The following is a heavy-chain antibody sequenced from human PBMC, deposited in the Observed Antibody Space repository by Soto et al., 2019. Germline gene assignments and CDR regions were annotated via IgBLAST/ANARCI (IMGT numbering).Heavy chain of an antibody. V-gene: IGHV1-2*04. CDR2: INPNSGGT. D-gene: IGHD2-2*01. CDR3: ARGPEDIVVVPAANYGMDV. J-gene: IGHJ6*02. Sequence: ASVKVSCKASGYSFTGYYMHWVRQAPGQGLEWMGWINPNSGGTNYAQKFQGWVTMTRDTSISTAYMELSRLRSDDTAVYYCARGPEDIVVVPAANYGMDVWGQGTTVTVSS. CDR1: GYSFTGYY.